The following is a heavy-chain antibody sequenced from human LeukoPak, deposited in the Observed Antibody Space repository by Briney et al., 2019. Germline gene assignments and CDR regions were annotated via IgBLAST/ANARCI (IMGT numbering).Heavy chain of an antibody. CDR1: GFTFSSYA. D-gene: IGHD6-13*01. Sequence: PGGSLRLSCAASGFTFSSYAMSWVRQAPGKGLEWVAFISGGGGSTYYADSVKGRFTISRDNSKNTLYLQMNSLRAEDTAVYYCAKAASARRQQLGLDYYYFGMDVWGQGTTVTVSS. J-gene: IGHJ6*02. V-gene: IGHV3-23*01. CDR3: AKAASARRQQLGLDYYYFGMDV. CDR2: ISGGGGST.